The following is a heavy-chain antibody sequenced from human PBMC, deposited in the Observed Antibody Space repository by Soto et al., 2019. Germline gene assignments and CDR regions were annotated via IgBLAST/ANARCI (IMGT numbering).Heavy chain of an antibody. D-gene: IGHD2-2*01. CDR3: ARTGCSTSCYLFDY. Sequence: QVQLQQWGAGLLKPSETLSLTCAVYGGSFSGYYWSWIRQPPGKGLEWIGEINHSGSTNYNPSLKSRVTISVDTSKNQFSLKLSFVTAADTAVYYCARTGCSTSCYLFDYWGQGTLVTVSS. CDR2: INHSGST. V-gene: IGHV4-34*01. CDR1: GGSFSGYY. J-gene: IGHJ4*02.